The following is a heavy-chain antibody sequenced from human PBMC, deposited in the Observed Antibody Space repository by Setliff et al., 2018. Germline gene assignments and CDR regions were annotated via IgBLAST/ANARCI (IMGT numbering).Heavy chain of an antibody. J-gene: IGHJ5*02. CDR2: IIPILGIA. Sequence: SVKVSCKASGGTFSSYAISWVRQAPGQGLEWMGGIIPILGIANYAQKFQGRVTITADESTSTAYMELSSLRSEDTAVYYWARGMGSGSYYWFDPWGQGTLVTVS. V-gene: IGHV1-69*10. D-gene: IGHD3-10*01. CDR1: GGTFSSYA. CDR3: ARGMGSGSYYWFDP.